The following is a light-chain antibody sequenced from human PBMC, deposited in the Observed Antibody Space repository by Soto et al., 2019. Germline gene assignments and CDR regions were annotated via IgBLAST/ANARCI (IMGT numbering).Light chain of an antibody. CDR1: QDISTY. J-gene: IGKJ4*01. Sequence: DIQMTQSPSSLSASVGDRVTITCQASQDISTYLNWYQQKQGKAPKLLIYDASNLETGVPSRFSGSGSGTDFTFTISSLQPEDIATYYCQQYDNLPFTFGGGTKVEIK. CDR3: QQYDNLPFT. V-gene: IGKV1-33*01. CDR2: DAS.